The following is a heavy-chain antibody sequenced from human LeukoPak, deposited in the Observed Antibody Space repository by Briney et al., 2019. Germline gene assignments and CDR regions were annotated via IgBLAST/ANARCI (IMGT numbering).Heavy chain of an antibody. V-gene: IGHV3-23*01. CDR2: ISGSGGST. D-gene: IGHD3-16*02. CDR3: AKEAHSMIMFGGVIVILPDFDY. Sequence: GGSLRLSCAASGFTFSSYAMSWVRQAPGKGLEWVSAISGSGGSTYYADSVKGRFTISRDNSKNTLYLQMNSLRAEDTAVYYCAKEAHSMIMFGGVIVILPDFDYWGQGTLVTVSS. J-gene: IGHJ4*02. CDR1: GFTFSSYA.